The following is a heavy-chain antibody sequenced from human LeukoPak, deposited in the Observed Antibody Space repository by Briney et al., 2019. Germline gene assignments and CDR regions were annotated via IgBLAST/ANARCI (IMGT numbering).Heavy chain of an antibody. CDR2: ISSSGSIM. CDR3: ARGVRITVAGVDY. Sequence: GGSLRLSCAVSGFIFRSYEMNWVRQAPGKGLEWVSYISSSGSIMYYADSVKGRFTISRDNAKNSLYLQMNSLRAEDTALYYCARGVRITVAGVDYWGQGTLSPSPQ. D-gene: IGHD6-19*01. V-gene: IGHV3-48*03. J-gene: IGHJ4*02. CDR1: GFIFRSYE.